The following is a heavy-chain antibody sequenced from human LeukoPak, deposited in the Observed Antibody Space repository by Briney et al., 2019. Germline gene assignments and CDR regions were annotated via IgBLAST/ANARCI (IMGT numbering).Heavy chain of an antibody. D-gene: IGHD6-13*01. CDR2: IYTSGST. Sequence: SETLSLTCTVSGGSISSGSYYWSWIRQPAGKGLEWIGRIYTSGSTNYNPSLKSRVTISVDTSKNQFSLKLSSVTAADTAVYYCARDRAAAGFLGEVGAFDIWGQGTMVTVSS. CDR3: ARDRAAAGFLGEVGAFDI. J-gene: IGHJ3*02. CDR1: GGSISSGSYY. V-gene: IGHV4-61*02.